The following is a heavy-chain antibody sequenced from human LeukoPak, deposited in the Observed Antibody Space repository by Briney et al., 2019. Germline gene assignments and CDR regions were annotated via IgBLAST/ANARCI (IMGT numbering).Heavy chain of an antibody. V-gene: IGHV4-4*02. D-gene: IGHD3-9*01. CDR2: IYHSGST. J-gene: IGHJ4*02. Sequence: SGTLSLTCAVSGGSISSSNWWSWVRQPPGKGLEWIGEIYHSGSTNYNPSLKSRVTISVDKSKNQFSLKLSSVTAADTAVYYCARVPYYDILTGPNPPFDYWGQRTLVTVSS. CDR1: GGSISSSNW. CDR3: ARVPYYDILTGPNPPFDY.